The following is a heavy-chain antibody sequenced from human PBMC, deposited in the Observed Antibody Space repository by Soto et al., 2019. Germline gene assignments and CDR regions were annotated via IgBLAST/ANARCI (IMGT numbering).Heavy chain of an antibody. CDR1: AYTCTGYY. J-gene: IGHJ6*02. D-gene: IGHD6-19*01. CDR2: INPKSSGT. Sequence: ASVKVSYKPSAYTCTGYYMHWVPQAPGQGLDGMGWINPKSSGTNYAQKFQGWVTMTRDTSISTAYMELSRLRSDVTAVYYCARDKRRFGSGWDGGYYYGMDVWGQGTTVTVSS. V-gene: IGHV1-2*04. CDR3: ARDKRRFGSGWDGGYYYGMDV.